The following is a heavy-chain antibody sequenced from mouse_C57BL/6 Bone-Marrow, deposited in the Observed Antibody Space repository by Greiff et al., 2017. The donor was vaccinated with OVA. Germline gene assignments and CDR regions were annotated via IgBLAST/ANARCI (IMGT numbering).Heavy chain of an antibody. CDR3: ARSSTTVVATGDY. CDR2: IDPSDSET. Sequence: VQLQQPGAELVRPGSSVKLSCKASGYTFTSYWMHWVKQRPIQGLEWIGNIDPSDSETHYNQKFKDKATLTVDKYSSTAYMQLSSLTSEDSAVYYCARSSTTVVATGDYWGQGTTLTVSS. J-gene: IGHJ2*01. D-gene: IGHD1-1*01. V-gene: IGHV1-52*01. CDR1: GYTFTSYW.